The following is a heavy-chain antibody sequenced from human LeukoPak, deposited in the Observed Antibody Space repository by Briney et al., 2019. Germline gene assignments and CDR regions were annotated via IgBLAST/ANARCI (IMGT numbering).Heavy chain of an antibody. Sequence: GGSLRLSCVASGFTFSSSAMTWVRQAPGKGLEWVANIKQDGSEKQYVDSVKGRFAISRDNAKKSLYLQINTLRAEDTAVYYCVRGPHIAATSYWGQGTLVTVSS. V-gene: IGHV3-7*03. CDR2: IKQDGSEK. CDR3: VRGPHIAATSY. J-gene: IGHJ4*02. D-gene: IGHD6-25*01. CDR1: GFTFSSSA.